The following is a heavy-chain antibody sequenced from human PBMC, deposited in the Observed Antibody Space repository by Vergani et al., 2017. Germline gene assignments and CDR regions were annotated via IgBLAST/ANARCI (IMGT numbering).Heavy chain of an antibody. Sequence: QVQLQESGPGLVKPSETLSLTCTVFGYSISSGYYWGWIRQPPGKGLEWIGSIYHSGSTYYNPSLKSRVTISVDTSKNQFSLKLSSVTAADTAVYYCARDXGSGCSVTMIVVSGGCDYYGMDVWGQGTTVTVSS. CDR2: IYHSGST. CDR3: ARDXGSGCSVTMIVVSGGCDYYGMDV. CDR1: GYSISSGYY. D-gene: IGHD3-22*01. V-gene: IGHV4-38-2*02. J-gene: IGHJ6*02.